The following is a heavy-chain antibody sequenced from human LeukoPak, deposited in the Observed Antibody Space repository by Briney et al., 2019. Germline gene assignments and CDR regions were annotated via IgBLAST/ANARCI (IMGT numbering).Heavy chain of an antibody. CDR1: GFTFSSYW. J-gene: IGHJ4*02. CDR2: INSDGSST. CDR3: ARDWSWGVFIPFDY. Sequence: GGSLRLSCAASGFTFSSYWMHWVRQAPGKGLVWVSRINSDGSSTSYADSVKGRFTISRDNAKNSLYLQMNSLRAEDTAVYYCARDWSWGVFIPFDYWGQGTLVTVSS. D-gene: IGHD1-26*01. V-gene: IGHV3-74*01.